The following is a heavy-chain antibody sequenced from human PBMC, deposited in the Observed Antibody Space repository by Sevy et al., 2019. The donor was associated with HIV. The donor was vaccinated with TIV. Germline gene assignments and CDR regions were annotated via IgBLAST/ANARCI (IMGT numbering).Heavy chain of an antibody. CDR3: ARAAVTTGGAIDY. J-gene: IGHJ4*01. Sequence: GGCLRLSCAASGFTFSDYYMSWIRQAPGKGLEWVSYISSSGSTIYYSDSVKGRFTISRDNAKNSLYLQMNSLRAEDTAVYYCARAAVTTGGAIDYWGHGTLVTVSS. D-gene: IGHD3-10*01. CDR1: GFTFSDYY. V-gene: IGHV3-11*04. CDR2: ISSSGSTI.